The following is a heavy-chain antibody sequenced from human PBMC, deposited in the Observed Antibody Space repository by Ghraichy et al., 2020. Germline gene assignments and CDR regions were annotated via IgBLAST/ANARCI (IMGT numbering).Heavy chain of an antibody. Sequence: GGSLRLSCAASGFTFSSYGMHWVRQAPGKGLEWVAVISYDGSNKYYADSVKGRFTISRDNSKNTLYLQMNSLRAEDTAVYYCAKDYSVAWGQGTLVTVSS. J-gene: IGHJ1*01. D-gene: IGHD4-11*01. CDR3: AKDYSVA. CDR2: ISYDGSNK. V-gene: IGHV3-30*18. CDR1: GFTFSSYG.